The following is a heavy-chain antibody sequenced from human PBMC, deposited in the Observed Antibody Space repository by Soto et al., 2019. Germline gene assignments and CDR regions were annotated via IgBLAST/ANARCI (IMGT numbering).Heavy chain of an antibody. V-gene: IGHV3-33*01. CDR3: ARDRQFWGGSYVVFAYKYGMDV. CDR1: GFTFSSYG. CDR2: VWYDGSNQ. J-gene: IGHJ6*02. Sequence: QVQLVESGGGVVQPGGSLRLSCAASGFTFSSYGMHWVRQAPGKGLQWVALVWYDGSNQYYADSVKGRFTISRDNSKNTLHLQLERLGAEDTAVYFCARDRQFWGGSYVVFAYKYGMDVWGQGTTVTVSS. D-gene: IGHD3-3*01.